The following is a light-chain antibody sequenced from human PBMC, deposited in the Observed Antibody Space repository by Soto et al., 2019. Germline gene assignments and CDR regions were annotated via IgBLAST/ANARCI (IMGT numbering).Light chain of an antibody. J-gene: IGKJ2*01. CDR1: QSISSW. CDR3: QQYNSYPET. V-gene: IGKV1-5*01. Sequence: DIQMTQSPSTLSASVGDRVTITYRASQSISSWLAWYQQKPGKAPKLLIYDASSLESGVPSRFSGSGSGTEFTLTISSLQPDDFATYYCQQYNSYPETFGQGTKLEIK. CDR2: DAS.